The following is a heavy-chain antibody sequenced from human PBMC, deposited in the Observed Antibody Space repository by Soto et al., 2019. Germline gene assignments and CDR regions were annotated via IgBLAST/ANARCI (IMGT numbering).Heavy chain of an antibody. V-gene: IGHV1-8*01. D-gene: IGHD6-13*01. Sequence: ASVKVSCKASGYTFTSYDINWVRQATGQGLEYLGWMNPNSGTIYYADSVKGRFTISRDNAKNSLYLQMNSLRAEDTAVYYCARKPYSSSWSDYWGQGTLVTVSS. J-gene: IGHJ4*02. CDR3: ARKPYSSSWSDY. CDR1: GYTFTSYD. CDR2: MNPNSGTI.